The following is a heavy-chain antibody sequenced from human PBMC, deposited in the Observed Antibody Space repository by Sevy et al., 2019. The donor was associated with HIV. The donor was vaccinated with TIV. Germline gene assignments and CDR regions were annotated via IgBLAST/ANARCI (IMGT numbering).Heavy chain of an antibody. CDR3: PKAGQRGTADS. J-gene: IGHJ4*02. Sequence: GGSLSLSCAASGFTFSNYGMNWVRQAPGKGLEWVSTISHTAIITLYADSVKGRFTISRDNSNNILYLQLRSVRDEDTAVYYCPKAGQRGTADSWGRGTLVTVSS. V-gene: IGHV3-23*01. CDR2: ISHTAIIT. CDR1: GFTFSNYG. D-gene: IGHD6-25*01.